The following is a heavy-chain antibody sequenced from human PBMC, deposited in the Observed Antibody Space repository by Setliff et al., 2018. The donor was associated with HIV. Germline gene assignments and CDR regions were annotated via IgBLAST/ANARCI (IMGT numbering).Heavy chain of an antibody. J-gene: IGHJ3*02. V-gene: IGHV1-3*01. D-gene: IGHD1-26*01. CDR3: AREVGTYSGSYAVADGFDI. Sequence: ASVKVSCKASGYTFTTYAIFWVRQAPGQRLEWMGWINEASGNTKCSQKFQGRVTITTDESTGTTYMELSSLRSEDTAVYYCAREVGTYSGSYAVADGFDIWGQGTMVTVSS. CDR2: INEASGNT. CDR1: GYTFTTYA.